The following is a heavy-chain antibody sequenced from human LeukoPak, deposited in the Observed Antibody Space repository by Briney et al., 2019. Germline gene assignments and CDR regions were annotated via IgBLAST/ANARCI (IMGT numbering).Heavy chain of an antibody. Sequence: GGSLRLSCAASGFTFSSYSMNWVRQAPGKGLEWVSSISSSSSYIYYADSVKGRFTISRDNAKNSLYLQVNSLRAEDTAVYYCARDAATDAFDIWGQGTMVTVSS. J-gene: IGHJ3*02. CDR2: ISSSSSYI. CDR3: ARDAATDAFDI. V-gene: IGHV3-21*01. CDR1: GFTFSSYS.